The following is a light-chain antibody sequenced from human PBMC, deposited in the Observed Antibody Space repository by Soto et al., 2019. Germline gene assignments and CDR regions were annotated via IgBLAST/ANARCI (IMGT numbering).Light chain of an antibody. J-gene: IGLJ3*02. CDR2: EVI. CDR3: SSYAGSNNMV. V-gene: IGLV2-8*01. CDR1: GSDVGGYNY. Sequence: QSALIQPPSASGSPGQSVTISCTGTGSDVGGYNYVSWYQQQPGKAPKLMIYEVIKRPSGVPDRFSGSKSGNTASLTVSGLQAEDEADYYCSSYAGSNNMVFGGGTKVTVL.